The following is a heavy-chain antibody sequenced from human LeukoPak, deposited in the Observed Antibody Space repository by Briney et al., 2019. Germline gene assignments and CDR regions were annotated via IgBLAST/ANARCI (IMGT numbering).Heavy chain of an antibody. J-gene: IGHJ4*02. CDR2: IYHSGST. D-gene: IGHD1-1*01. CDR3: ARDASTTTLDY. Sequence: TSQTLSLTCAVSGGSISSGGYSWSWIRQPPGKGLEWSGYIYHSGSTYYNPSLKSRVTISVDRFQNQFSLKLSSVTAADTAVYYCARDASTTTLDYWGQGTLVTVSS. CDR1: GGSISSGGYS. V-gene: IGHV4-30-2*01.